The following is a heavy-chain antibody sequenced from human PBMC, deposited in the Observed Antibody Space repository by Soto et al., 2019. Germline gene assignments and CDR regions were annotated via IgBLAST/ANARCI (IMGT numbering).Heavy chain of an antibody. Sequence: EVQLLESGGGLVQPGGSLRLSCAASGFTFSGYAMSWVRQAPGKGLVWVSAISGSGGSTSYADPVKGRFTISRDNSKNTLYLQMNSLRAEDTAVYYCAKGGSIVGADAFGYWGQGTLVTVSS. CDR3: AKGGSIVGADAFGY. D-gene: IGHD1-26*01. V-gene: IGHV3-23*01. J-gene: IGHJ4*02. CDR2: ISGSGGST. CDR1: GFTFSGYA.